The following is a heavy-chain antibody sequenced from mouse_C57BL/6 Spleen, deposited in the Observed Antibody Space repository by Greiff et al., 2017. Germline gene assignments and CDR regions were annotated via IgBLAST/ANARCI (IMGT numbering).Heavy chain of an antibody. CDR3: ARDEGSSGWFAY. CDR2: INYDGSST. V-gene: IGHV5-16*01. Sequence: EVMLVESEGGLVQPGSSMKLSCTASGFTFSDYYMAWVRQVPEKGLEWVANINYDGSSTYYLDSLKSRFIISRDNAKNILYLQMSSLKSEDTATYYCARDEGSSGWFAYWGQGTLVTVSA. J-gene: IGHJ3*01. CDR1: GFTFSDYY. D-gene: IGHD3-1*01.